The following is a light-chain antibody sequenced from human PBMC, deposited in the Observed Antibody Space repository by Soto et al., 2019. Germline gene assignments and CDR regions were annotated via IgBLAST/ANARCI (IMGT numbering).Light chain of an antibody. J-gene: IGKJ1*01. CDR1: QGISSY. V-gene: IGKV1D-8*03. Sequence: VMWMTQSPSLVSASAGDRVSIXXRMSQGISSYLAWYQQKPGKPPRLXIYKASTLEIGVPSRFSGSGSGTEFTLTISSLQPDDVAIYYCQQYNDYSWTFGQGTKVDIK. CDR2: KAS. CDR3: QQYNDYSWT.